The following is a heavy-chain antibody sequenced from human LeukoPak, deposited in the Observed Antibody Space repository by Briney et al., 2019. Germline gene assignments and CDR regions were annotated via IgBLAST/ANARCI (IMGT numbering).Heavy chain of an antibody. D-gene: IGHD1-26*01. Sequence: SETLSLTCSVSGGSISSYYWSWIRQPLGKGLEWIGYSDYSGRINYNPSLKSRVTVSVDTSKNQFSLKLSSVTAADTAVYYCARVVGATRWLNWFDPWGQGTLVTVSS. V-gene: IGHV4-59*12. CDR1: GGSISSYY. CDR3: ARVVGATRWLNWFDP. J-gene: IGHJ5*02. CDR2: SDYSGRI.